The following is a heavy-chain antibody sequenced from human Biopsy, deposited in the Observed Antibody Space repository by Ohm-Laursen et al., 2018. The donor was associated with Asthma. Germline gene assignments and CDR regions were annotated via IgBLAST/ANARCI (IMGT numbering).Heavy chain of an antibody. V-gene: IGHV4-30-2*01. CDR2: IYHSGST. CDR3: ARVKDGYNFDY. Sequence: TLSLTYAVSGGYISSGGYSWSWIRQPPGKGLEWIGYIYHSGSTYYNPSLKSRVTISVDRSKNQFSLKLSSVTAADTAVYYCARVKDGYNFDYWGQGTLVTVSS. CDR1: GGYISSGGYS. J-gene: IGHJ4*02. D-gene: IGHD5-24*01.